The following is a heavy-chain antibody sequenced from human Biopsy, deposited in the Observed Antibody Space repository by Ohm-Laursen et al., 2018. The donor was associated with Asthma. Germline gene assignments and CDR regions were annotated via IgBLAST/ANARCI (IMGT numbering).Heavy chain of an antibody. CDR1: GGTFNTYV. CDR3: ARKAGSCISRTCYSLDF. D-gene: IGHD2-2*01. CDR2: INSVVGTT. J-gene: IGHJ4*02. Sequence: SVSVSCKSLGGTFNTYVIGWVRQAPGQGLEWMGGINSVVGTTTYPQKFQDRVTITADDSTNTVYMELSSLRSEDTAVYYCARKAGSCISRTCYSLDFWGQGTLVTVSS. V-gene: IGHV1-69*13.